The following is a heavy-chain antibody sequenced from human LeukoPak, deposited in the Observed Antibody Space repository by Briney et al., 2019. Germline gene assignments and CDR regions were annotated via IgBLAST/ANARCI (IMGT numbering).Heavy chain of an antibody. Sequence: SSETLSLTCTVSGGSISSYYWNWIRQPPGKGLEWIGYIYYSGSTNYNPSLKSRVTISVDTSKSQFSLKLSSVTAADTAVYYCARGYGSGSPDHWGQGTLVTVSS. CDR3: ARGYGSGSPDH. J-gene: IGHJ4*02. D-gene: IGHD3-10*01. CDR1: GGSISSYY. V-gene: IGHV4-59*01. CDR2: IYYSGST.